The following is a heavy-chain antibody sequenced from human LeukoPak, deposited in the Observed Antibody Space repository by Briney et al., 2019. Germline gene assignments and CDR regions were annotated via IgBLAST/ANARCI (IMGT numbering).Heavy chain of an antibody. CDR1: GYTFTCYY. D-gene: IGHD6-19*01. V-gene: IGHV1-2*02. Sequence: ASVKVSCKASGYTFTCYYMHWVRQAPGQGLEWMGWINPNSGGTNYAQKFQGRVTMTTDTSTSTAYMELRSLRSDDTAVYYCARDLKRGYSSGRYSWGTGSSNDYWGQGTLVTVSS. J-gene: IGHJ4*02. CDR2: INPNSGGT. CDR3: ARDLKRGYSSGRYSWGTGSSNDY.